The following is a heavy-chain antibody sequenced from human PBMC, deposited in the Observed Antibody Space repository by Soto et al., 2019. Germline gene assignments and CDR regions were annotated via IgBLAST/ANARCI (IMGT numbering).Heavy chain of an antibody. CDR2: IIPILGIA. J-gene: IGHJ4*02. V-gene: IGHV1-69*02. CDR3: LAIPHY. Sequence: QVQLVQSGAEVKKPGSSVKVSCKASGGTFSSYTITWVRQAPGQGLEWMGRIIPILGIANYAQKFQGRVTITADKSTGTAYIELSSLRSADTAVYYCLAIPHYWGQGTLVTVSS. CDR1: GGTFSSYT. D-gene: IGHD5-12*01.